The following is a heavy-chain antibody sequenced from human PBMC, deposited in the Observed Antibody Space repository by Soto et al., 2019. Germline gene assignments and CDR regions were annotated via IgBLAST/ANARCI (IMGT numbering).Heavy chain of an antibody. D-gene: IGHD5-12*01. V-gene: IGHV3-74*01. J-gene: IGHJ4*02. CDR2: INGDGSST. Sequence: EENLVQSGGGLVQPGGSLRLSCAASGFPFSTYWMHWVRQVPGQGMVWVSRINGDGSSTVYADFVRGRFTISRDNAKNTLYLQMKSLRVDDTAIYYCTGGYQDWGQGALVTVSS. CDR3: TGGYQD. CDR1: GFPFSTYW.